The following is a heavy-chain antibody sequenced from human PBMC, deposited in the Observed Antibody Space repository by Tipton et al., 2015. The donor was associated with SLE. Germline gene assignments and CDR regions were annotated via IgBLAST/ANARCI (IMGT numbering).Heavy chain of an antibody. CDR3: TCTKTLAAWVG. Sequence: SLRLSCAASGFTFSGSAMHWVRQASGKGLEWVGRIRSKANNYATAYAASVKGRFTISRDDSKNTAYLQMNSLKTEDTAVYHCTCTKTLAAWVGWGQGTLVTVSS. CDR2: IRSKANNYAT. V-gene: IGHV3-73*01. J-gene: IGHJ4*02. CDR1: GFTFSGSA. D-gene: IGHD6-25*01.